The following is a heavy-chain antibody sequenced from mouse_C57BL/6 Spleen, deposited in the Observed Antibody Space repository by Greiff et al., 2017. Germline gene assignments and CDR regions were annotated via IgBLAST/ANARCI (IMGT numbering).Heavy chain of an antibody. CDR2: ILPGSGST. Sequence: QVQLQQSGAELMKPGASVKLSCKATGYTFTGYWIEWVKQRPGHGLEWIGEILPGSGSTNYNEKFKGKATFTADTSSNTAYTQLSSLTTEDSAIYYGAIYYSNCGNSGVWGTGTTVTVSS. J-gene: IGHJ1*03. V-gene: IGHV1-9*01. D-gene: IGHD2-5*01. CDR3: AIYYSNCGNSGV. CDR1: GYTFTGYW.